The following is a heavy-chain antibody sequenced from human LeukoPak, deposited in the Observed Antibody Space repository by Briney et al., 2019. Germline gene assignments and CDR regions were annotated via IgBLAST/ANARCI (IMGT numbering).Heavy chain of an antibody. CDR3: ARDPGIAVAGTGMDDAFDI. D-gene: IGHD6-19*01. V-gene: IGHV3-21*01. Sequence: GGSLRLSCAASGFTFSSYSMNWVRQAPGKGLEWVSSISSSSSYIYYADSVKGRFTISRDNAKNSLYLQMNSLRAEDTAVYYCARDPGIAVAGTGMDDAFDIWGQGTMVTVSS. CDR2: ISSSSSYI. J-gene: IGHJ3*02. CDR1: GFTFSSYS.